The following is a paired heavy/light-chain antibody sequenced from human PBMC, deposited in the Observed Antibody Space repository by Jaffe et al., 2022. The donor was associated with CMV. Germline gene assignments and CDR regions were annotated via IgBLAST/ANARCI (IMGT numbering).Heavy chain of an antibody. CDR3: ARAPGRRVHNYDYVWGSYRHGPYFDY. J-gene: IGHJ4*02. CDR1: GGSFSGYY. D-gene: IGHD3-16*02. CDR2: INHSGST. Sequence: QVQLQQWGAGLLKPSETLSLTCAVYGGSFSGYYWSWIRQPPGKGLEWIGEINHSGSTNYNPSLKSRVTISVDTSKNQFSLKLSSVTAADTAVYYCARAPGRRVHNYDYVWGSYRHGPYFDYWGQGTLVTVSS. V-gene: IGHV4-34*01.
Light chain of an antibody. Sequence: DIQMTQSPSTLSASVGDRVTITCRASQSISSWLAWYQQKPGKAPKLLIYKASSLESGVPSRFSGSGSGTEFTLTISSLQPDDFATYYCQQYNSYSQTFGQGTKVEIK. CDR2: KAS. J-gene: IGKJ1*01. V-gene: IGKV1-5*03. CDR1: QSISSW. CDR3: QQYNSYSQT.